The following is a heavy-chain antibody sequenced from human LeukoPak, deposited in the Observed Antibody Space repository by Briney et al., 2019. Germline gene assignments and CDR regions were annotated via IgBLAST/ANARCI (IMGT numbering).Heavy chain of an antibody. CDR1: GGTFSSYA. J-gene: IGHJ4*02. V-gene: IGHV1-69*01. CDR2: IIPIFGTA. CDR3: ARGGTDSSGYPYPIDY. D-gene: IGHD3-22*01. Sequence: ASVKVSCKASGGTFSSYAISWVRQAPRQGLEWMGGIIPIFGTANYAQKFQGRVTITADESTSTAYMELSSLRSEDTAVYYCARGGTDSSGYPYPIDYWGQGTLVTVSS.